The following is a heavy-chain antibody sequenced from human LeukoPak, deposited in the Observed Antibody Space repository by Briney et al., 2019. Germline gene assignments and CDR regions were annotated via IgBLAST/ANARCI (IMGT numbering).Heavy chain of an antibody. D-gene: IGHD3-10*01. CDR3: ARVGPPWFGESRYYFDY. CDR2: TYYRSKWYN. Sequence: SQTLSLTCAISGDSVSSNSAAWNWIRQSPSRGLEWLGRTYYRSKWYNDYAVSVKSRITINPDTSKNQFSLQLSSVTAADTAVYYCARVGPPWFGESRYYFDYWGQGTLVTVSS. V-gene: IGHV6-1*01. CDR1: GDSVSSNSAA. J-gene: IGHJ4*02.